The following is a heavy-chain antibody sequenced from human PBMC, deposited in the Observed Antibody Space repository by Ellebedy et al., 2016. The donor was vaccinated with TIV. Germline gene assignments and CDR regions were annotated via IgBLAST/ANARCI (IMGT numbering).Heavy chain of an antibody. CDR2: ISRGGETI. V-gene: IGHV3-11*01. CDR1: GFPLSDYS. CDR3: TREFYGFAPFYFDH. Sequence: GESLKISXAASGFPLSDYSMTWIRQAPGKGLEWVSSISRGGETISYADSVKGRFTISRDNTKRSLFLQMSSLRGDDTAVYFCTREFYGFAPFYFDHWGHGSLVTVSS. J-gene: IGHJ4*01. D-gene: IGHD3-3*01.